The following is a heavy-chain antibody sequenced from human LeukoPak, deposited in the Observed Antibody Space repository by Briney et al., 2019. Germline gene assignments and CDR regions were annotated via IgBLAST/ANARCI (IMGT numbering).Heavy chain of an antibody. J-gene: IGHJ4*02. CDR1: GGTFSNYA. CDR3: ARGRQLGYCSGGSCYTGNY. V-gene: IGHV1-69*13. D-gene: IGHD2-15*01. Sequence: SVKVSCKASGGTFSNYAISWVRQAPGQGLEWMGGIIPIFSTANYAQKFQGRVTITADESTSTAYMEMSSLRSEDTAVYYCARGRQLGYCSGGSCYTGNYWGQGTLVTVSS. CDR2: IIPIFSTA.